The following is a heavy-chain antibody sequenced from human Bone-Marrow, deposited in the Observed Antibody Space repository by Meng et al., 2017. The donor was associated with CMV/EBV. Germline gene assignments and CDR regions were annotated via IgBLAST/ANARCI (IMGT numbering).Heavy chain of an antibody. J-gene: IGHJ4*02. Sequence: ASGFTFSSYGMHWVRQAPGKGLEWVAVISYDGSNKYYADSVKGRFTISRDNSKNTLYLQMNSLRAEDTAVYYCAKPKIQLWQGLCDYWGQGTLVTVSS. CDR2: ISYDGSNK. V-gene: IGHV3-30*18. D-gene: IGHD5-18*01. CDR3: AKPKIQLWQGLCDY. CDR1: GFTFSSYG.